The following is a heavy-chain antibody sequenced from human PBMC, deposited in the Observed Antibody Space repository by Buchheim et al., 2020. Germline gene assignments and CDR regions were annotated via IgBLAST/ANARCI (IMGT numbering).Heavy chain of an antibody. J-gene: IGHJ6*02. Sequence: ELQLLESGGGLAQPGGSLRLSCAASGFTFSSYAMSWVRQAPEKGPEWVSTIIGSGVSTYYADSVKGRFTISRDNSKNTLYLQMNSLRAEDTAVYYCAKVVITFGGAKNGLDVWGQGTT. CDR3: AKVVITFGGAKNGLDV. V-gene: IGHV3-23*01. D-gene: IGHD3-16*01. CDR2: IIGSGVST. CDR1: GFTFSSYA.